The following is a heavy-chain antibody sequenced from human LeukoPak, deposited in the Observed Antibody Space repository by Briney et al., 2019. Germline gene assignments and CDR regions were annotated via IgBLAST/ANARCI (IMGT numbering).Heavy chain of an antibody. D-gene: IGHD5-18*01. CDR2: INHSGST. CDR1: GGSFSGYY. V-gene: IGHV4-34*01. Sequence: KPSETLSLTCAVYGGSFSGYYWSWIRQPPGKGLEWIGEINHSGSTNYNPSLKSRVTISVDTSKNQFSLKLSSVTAADTAVYYCARLYSYGDLIDYWGQGTLVTVSS. J-gene: IGHJ4*02. CDR3: ARLYSYGDLIDY.